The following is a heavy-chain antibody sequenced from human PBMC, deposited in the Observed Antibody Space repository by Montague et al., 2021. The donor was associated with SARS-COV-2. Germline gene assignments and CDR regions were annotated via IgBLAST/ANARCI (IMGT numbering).Heavy chain of an antibody. CDR2: KYTTGST. J-gene: IGHJ4*02. Sequence: TLSLTCTVSGASITSCSYYWSWIRQTAGTRLEWIGRKYTTGSTNYAPSLKSPVAISVDTSKNSFSLRLSAVTAADTAVYYCARAGENLVRSRWYFDYWGLGILVTVSS. V-gene: IGHV4-61*02. CDR3: ARAGENLVRSRWYFDY. CDR1: GASITSCSYY. D-gene: IGHD3-10*01.